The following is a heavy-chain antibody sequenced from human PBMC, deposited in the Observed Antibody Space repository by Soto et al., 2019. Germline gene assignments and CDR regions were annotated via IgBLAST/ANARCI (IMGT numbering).Heavy chain of an antibody. J-gene: IGHJ4*02. CDR1: GFTFNNYA. CDR3: AKLRGYSGYDPFAS. D-gene: IGHD5-12*01. Sequence: SGGSLRLSCAASGFTFNNYAMAWVRQAPGKGLECFSGISGSGGSTYYADSVKGRFSISRDNSKDTLYLQMTSLRAEDTAVYYCAKLRGYSGYDPFASWGQGTLVTVSS. V-gene: IGHV3-23*01. CDR2: ISGSGGST.